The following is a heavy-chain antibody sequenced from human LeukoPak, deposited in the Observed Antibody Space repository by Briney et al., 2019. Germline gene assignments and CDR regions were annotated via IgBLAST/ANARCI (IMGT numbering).Heavy chain of an antibody. CDR2: ISAYNGDI. CDR1: GYTFTKYG. CDR3: ARESGSDAFDI. Sequence: GASVTVSFKASGYTFTKYGVSWVRQAPGQGLEWMGWISAYNGDIKYAQRGKGRVTMTTDTSTSTVYMELRSLRSDDTAVYYCARESGSDAFDIWGQGTMVTVSS. V-gene: IGHV1-18*01. J-gene: IGHJ3*02.